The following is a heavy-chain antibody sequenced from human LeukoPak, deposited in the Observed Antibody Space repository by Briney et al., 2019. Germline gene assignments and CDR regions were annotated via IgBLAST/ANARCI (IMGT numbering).Heavy chain of an antibody. Sequence: PSETLSLTCTVSGGSISSYYWSWIRQPPGKGLEWIGYIYTSGSTNYNPSLESRVTISVDTSKNQFSLKLSSVTAADTAVYYCARRLLVGWFDPWGQGTLVTVSS. CDR2: IYTSGST. J-gene: IGHJ5*02. CDR1: GGSISSYY. V-gene: IGHV4-4*09. D-gene: IGHD6-6*01. CDR3: ARRLLVGWFDP.